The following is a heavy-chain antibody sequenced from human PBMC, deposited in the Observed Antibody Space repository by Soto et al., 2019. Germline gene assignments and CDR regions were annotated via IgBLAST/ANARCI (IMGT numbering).Heavy chain of an antibody. D-gene: IGHD2-2*01. CDR2: ISDYNGNT. CDR3: ARASPEGCVVVPAPMSVWFDP. Sequence: QVQLVQSGAEVKKPGASVKVSCKASGYTFGTYTISWVRQAPGQGLEWLGWISDYNGNTNYAQNLQGRVSMTADTSTSKAYMELRSLRSDDTAVYYCARASPEGCVVVPAPMSVWFDPWGQGTLVTVSS. CDR1: GYTFGTYT. V-gene: IGHV1-18*04. J-gene: IGHJ5*02.